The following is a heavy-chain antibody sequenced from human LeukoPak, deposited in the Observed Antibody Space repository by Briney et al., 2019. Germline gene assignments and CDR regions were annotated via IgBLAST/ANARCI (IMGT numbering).Heavy chain of an antibody. D-gene: IGHD2-15*01. CDR1: GFTFSSYS. Sequence: GGSLRLSCAASGFTFSSYSMSWVRQAPGKGLEWVSYISSSSSTIYYADSVKGRFTISRDNAKNSLYLQMNSLRDEDTAVYYCARDRMKCSGGSCYQPYYYYYGMDVWGQGTTVTVSS. J-gene: IGHJ6*02. CDR3: ARDRMKCSGGSCYQPYYYYYGMDV. V-gene: IGHV3-48*02. CDR2: ISSSSSTI.